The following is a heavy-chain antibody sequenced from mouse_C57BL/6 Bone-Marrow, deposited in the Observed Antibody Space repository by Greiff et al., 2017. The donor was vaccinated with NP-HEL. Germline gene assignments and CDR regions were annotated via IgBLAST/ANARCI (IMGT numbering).Heavy chain of an antibody. D-gene: IGHD2-4*01. Sequence: EVHLVESGGGLVQPGGSLSLSCAASGFTFTDYYMSWVRQPPGKALEWLGFIRNKANGYTTEYSASVKGRFTISRDNSQSILYLQMNALRAEDSATYYCARGDYDGAMDYWGQGTSVTVSS. V-gene: IGHV7-3*01. CDR2: IRNKANGYTT. CDR3: ARGDYDGAMDY. CDR1: GFTFTDYY. J-gene: IGHJ4*01.